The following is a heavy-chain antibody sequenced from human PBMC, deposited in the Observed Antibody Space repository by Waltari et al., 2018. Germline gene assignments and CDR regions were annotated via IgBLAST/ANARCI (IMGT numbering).Heavy chain of an antibody. CDR3: ARDPSTTIFGVVIAYNWFDP. D-gene: IGHD3-3*01. J-gene: IGHJ5*02. CDR2: IYHSGST. V-gene: IGHV4-38-2*02. Sequence: QVQLQESGPGLVKPSETLSLTCAVSGYSISSGYYWGWIRQPPGKGLEWIGSIYHSGSTSYNPSLKSRVTISVDTSKNQFSLKLSSVTAADTAVYYCARDPSTTIFGVVIAYNWFDPWGQGTLVTVSS. CDR1: GYSISSGYY.